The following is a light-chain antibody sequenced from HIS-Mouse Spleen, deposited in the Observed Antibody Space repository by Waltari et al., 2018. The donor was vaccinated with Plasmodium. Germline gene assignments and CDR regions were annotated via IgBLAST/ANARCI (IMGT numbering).Light chain of an antibody. V-gene: IGLV2-11*01. CDR2: DVS. Sequence: QSALTQPRSVSGSPGPSVTISCTGTSSDVGGYNYVSWYQQHPGKAPKPMSYDVSKRPSGVPDRFSGSKSGNTASLTISGLQAEDEADYYCCSYAGSYTWVFGGGTKLTVL. CDR1: SSDVGGYNY. J-gene: IGLJ3*02. CDR3: CSYAGSYTWV.